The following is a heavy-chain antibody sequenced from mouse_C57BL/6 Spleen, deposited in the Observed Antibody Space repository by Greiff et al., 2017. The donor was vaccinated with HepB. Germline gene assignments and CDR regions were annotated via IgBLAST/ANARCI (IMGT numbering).Heavy chain of an antibody. CDR1: GYTFTSYW. Sequence: QVQLQQPGAELVRPGSSVKLSCKASGYTFTSYWMDWVKQRPGQGLEWIGNIYPSDSETHYNQKFKDKATLTVDKSSSTAYMQLSSLTSEDSAVYYGMITTYYFDYWGQGTTLTVSS. D-gene: IGHD2-4*01. CDR2: IYPSDSET. J-gene: IGHJ2*01. CDR3: MITTYYFDY. V-gene: IGHV1-61*01.